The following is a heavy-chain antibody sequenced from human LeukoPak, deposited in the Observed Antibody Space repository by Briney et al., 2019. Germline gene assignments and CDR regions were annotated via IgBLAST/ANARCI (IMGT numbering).Heavy chain of an antibody. CDR1: GGSISSSSSY. J-gene: IGHJ4*02. Sequence: SETLSLTCTVSGGSISSSSSYWGWIRQPPGKGLEWIGSIYYSGSTYYNPSLKSRVTISVDTSKNQFSLKLSSVTAADTAVYYCARQQQQFDYWGQGTLVTVSS. CDR2: IYYSGST. D-gene: IGHD6-13*01. V-gene: IGHV4-39*01. CDR3: ARQQQQFDY.